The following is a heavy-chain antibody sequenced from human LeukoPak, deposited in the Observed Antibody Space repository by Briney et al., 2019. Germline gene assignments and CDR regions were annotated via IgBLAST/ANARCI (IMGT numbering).Heavy chain of an antibody. Sequence: GGSLRLSCAASGFTLSSNAMSWVRQAPGKGPEWVSAISSSSSYIYYADSVKGRFTISRDNAKNSLYLQMNSLRAEDTAVYYCARDIWFGEARDYWGQGTLVTVSS. CDR2: ISSSSSYI. J-gene: IGHJ4*02. D-gene: IGHD3-10*01. V-gene: IGHV3-21*01. CDR1: GFTLSSNA. CDR3: ARDIWFGEARDY.